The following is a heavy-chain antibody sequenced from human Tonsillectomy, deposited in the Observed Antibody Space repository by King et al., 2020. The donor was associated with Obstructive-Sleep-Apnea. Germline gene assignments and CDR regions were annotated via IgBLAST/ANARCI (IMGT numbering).Heavy chain of an antibody. CDR2: MDASDSYT. V-gene: IGHV5-10-1*01. D-gene: IGHD1-26*01. CDR1: GYSFTSYC. J-gene: IGHJ4*02. Sequence: QLVQSGAEVKKPGESLRISCKGSGYSFTSYCISGVRQMPGKGLEWRGRMDASDSYTNYSPSFQCHVTISADKSISTAYLQWSSLKASDTAMYYCASTQVGTTPSYFDYWGQGTLVTVSS. CDR3: ASTQVGTTPSYFDY.